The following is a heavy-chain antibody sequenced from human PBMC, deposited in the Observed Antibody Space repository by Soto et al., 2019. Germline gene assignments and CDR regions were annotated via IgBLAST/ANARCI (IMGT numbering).Heavy chain of an antibody. Sequence: ASVKVPCKASGYTFTSYGIIWVRQAPGQGLEWMGWMSAYNGNTNYAQEFQGRVTMTTDTSTSTAYMELSSLSSDDTAVYYCARGYGHDYWGQGTLFTVSS. D-gene: IGHD1-1*01. J-gene: IGHJ4*02. CDR2: MSAYNGNT. CDR1: GYTFTSYG. V-gene: IGHV1-18*01. CDR3: ARGYGHDY.